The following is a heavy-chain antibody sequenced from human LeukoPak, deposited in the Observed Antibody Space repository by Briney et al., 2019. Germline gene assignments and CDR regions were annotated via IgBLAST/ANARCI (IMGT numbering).Heavy chain of an antibody. V-gene: IGHV1-8*01. CDR2: MNPNSGRT. CDR1: GYTLTSYD. Sequence: ASVKVSCKASGYTLTSYDSNWVRQATGQGLEWMGWMNPNSGRTGYAQNFQGRITITRNTSISTAYMELSSLRSEDTAVYYCTRETSSRYLDYWGQGTLVTVSS. J-gene: IGHJ4*02. CDR3: TRETSSRYLDY.